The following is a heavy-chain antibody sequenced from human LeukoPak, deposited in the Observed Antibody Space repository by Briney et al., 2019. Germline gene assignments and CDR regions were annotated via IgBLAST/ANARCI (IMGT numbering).Heavy chain of an antibody. V-gene: IGHV3-30*03. D-gene: IGHD2-2*01. CDR3: ARAWELKDIVVVPAALGAFDI. CDR1: GFTFSSYG. CDR2: ISYDGSNK. J-gene: IGHJ3*02. Sequence: PGGSLRLSCAASGFTFSSYGMHWVRQAPGKGLEWVAVISYDGSNKYYADSVKGRFTISRDNSKNTLYLQMNSLRAEDTAVYYCARAWELKDIVVVPAALGAFDIWGQGTMVTVSS.